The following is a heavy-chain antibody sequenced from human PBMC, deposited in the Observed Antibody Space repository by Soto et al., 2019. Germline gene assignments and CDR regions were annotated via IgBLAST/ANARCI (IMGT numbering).Heavy chain of an antibody. CDR1: GFTFSSYG. D-gene: IGHD6-19*01. CDR3: ARDDERSGWSEYFQH. CDR2: IWYDGSNK. V-gene: IGHV3-33*01. J-gene: IGHJ1*01. Sequence: QVQLVESGGGVVQPGRSLRLSCAASGFTFSSYGMHWVRQAPGKGLEWVAVIWYDGSNKYYADSVKGRFTISRDNSKNTLYLQMNSLRAEDTAVYYCARDDERSGWSEYFQHWGQGTLVTVSS.